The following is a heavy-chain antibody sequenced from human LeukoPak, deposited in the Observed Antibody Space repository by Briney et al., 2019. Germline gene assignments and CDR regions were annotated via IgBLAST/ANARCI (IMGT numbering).Heavy chain of an antibody. CDR3: ARDVSGWYGPDY. J-gene: IGHJ4*02. CDR1: GFTFSSYA. Sequence: PGGSLRLSCAASGFTFSSYAMSWVRQAPGKGLEWVLGISGSGGSTYYADSVKGRFTISRDNSKNTLYLQMNSLRAEDTAVYYCARDVSGWYGPDYWGQGTLVTVSS. V-gene: IGHV3-23*01. CDR2: ISGSGGST. D-gene: IGHD6-19*01.